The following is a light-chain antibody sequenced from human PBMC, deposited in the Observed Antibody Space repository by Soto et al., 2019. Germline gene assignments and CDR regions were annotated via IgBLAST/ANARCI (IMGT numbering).Light chain of an antibody. J-gene: IGLJ1*01. CDR1: STDVGASNN. Sequence: QSALTQPRSVSGSHGQSVTISCTGTSTDVGASNNVSWHQQLPGRAPKLMIYDVSERPSGVPDRFSGSKSGNTASLTISGLQADDEADYYCCSYAVTFYVFGTGTKLTVL. CDR2: DVS. CDR3: CSYAVTFYV. V-gene: IGLV2-11*01.